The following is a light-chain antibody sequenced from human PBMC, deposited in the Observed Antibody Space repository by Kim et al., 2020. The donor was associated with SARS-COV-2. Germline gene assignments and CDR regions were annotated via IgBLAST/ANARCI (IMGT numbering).Light chain of an antibody. CDR3: QQYYSYLL. Sequence: AIRITQSPSSLSASTGDRVTITCRASQGISSYLAWYQQKPGKAPKLLIYAASTLQSGVPSRFSGSGSGTDFTLTISCLQSEDFATYYCQQYYSYLLFGGWTTVHIK. J-gene: IGKJ4*01. V-gene: IGKV1-8*01. CDR2: AAS. CDR1: QGISSY.